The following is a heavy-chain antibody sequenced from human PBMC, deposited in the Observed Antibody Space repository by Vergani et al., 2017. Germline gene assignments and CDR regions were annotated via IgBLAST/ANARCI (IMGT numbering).Heavy chain of an antibody. Sequence: QVQLQQWGAGVVKPSGTLSLTCAVFGESFSSFYWSWFRQPPGKGLEWFGEINNDGHTNYNPSLESRVTVSRDTAKNQFSLNLMSVTAADTAMYYCARYGGSGWSLDYWGQGTLVTVSS. CDR2: INNDGHT. CDR1: GESFSSFY. D-gene: IGHD6-19*01. J-gene: IGHJ4*02. CDR3: ARYGGSGWSLDY. V-gene: IGHV4-34*02.